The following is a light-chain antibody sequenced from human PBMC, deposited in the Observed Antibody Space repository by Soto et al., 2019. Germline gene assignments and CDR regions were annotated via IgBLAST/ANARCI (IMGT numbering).Light chain of an antibody. Sequence: EIGLTQSPGTLSLSPGERATLSCRASQSVSSSYLAWYQQKPGQAPRLLIYGASSRATGIPDRFSGSGSGTDFTLTISRLEPEDFAVYYCQQYGYLSWTFGQGTKVDI. CDR3: QQYGYLSWT. J-gene: IGKJ1*01. V-gene: IGKV3-20*01. CDR2: GAS. CDR1: QSVSSSY.